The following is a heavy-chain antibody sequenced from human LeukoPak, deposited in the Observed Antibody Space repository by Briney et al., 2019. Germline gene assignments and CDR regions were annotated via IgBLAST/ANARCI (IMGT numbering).Heavy chain of an antibody. Sequence: PGGSLRLSCTVSGFTFSSYPFHWVRQAPGKGLEWVAVTGYDGVQQFYTDSVKGRFTISRDDSKSTLYLQMDSLRVEDTAVYYCARDFIRGAPDYFDLWGQGTLVIVS. J-gene: IGHJ4*02. CDR1: GFTFSSYP. D-gene: IGHD3-10*01. CDR3: ARDFIRGAPDYFDL. V-gene: IGHV3-30*04. CDR2: TGYDGVQQ.